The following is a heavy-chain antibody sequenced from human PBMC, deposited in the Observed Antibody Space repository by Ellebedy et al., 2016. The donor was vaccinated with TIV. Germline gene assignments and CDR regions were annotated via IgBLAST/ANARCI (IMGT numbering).Heavy chain of an antibody. D-gene: IGHD1-20*01. Sequence: ASVKVSCXASGYTFTSYAMNWVRQAPGQGLEWMGWINTNTGNPTYAQGFTGRFVFSLDTSVSTAYLQICSLKAEDTAVYYCAREDNWNGAYGMDVWGQGTTVTVSS. CDR3: AREDNWNGAYGMDV. J-gene: IGHJ6*02. CDR2: INTNTGNP. V-gene: IGHV7-4-1*01. CDR1: GYTFTSYA.